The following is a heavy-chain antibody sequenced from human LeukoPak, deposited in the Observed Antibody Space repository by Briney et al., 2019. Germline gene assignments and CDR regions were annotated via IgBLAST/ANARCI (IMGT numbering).Heavy chain of an antibody. D-gene: IGHD3-10*01. CDR2: INPNSGGT. CDR3: ARARTRMVRGVVPDY. J-gene: IGHJ4*02. V-gene: IGHV1-2*02. CDR1: GYTFTGYY. Sequence: ASVKVSCKASGYTFTGYYMHWVRQAPGQGLEWMGWINPNSGGTNYAQKFQGRVTMTRDTSISTAYVELSRLRSDDTAVYYCARARTRMVRGVVPDYWGQGTLVTVSS.